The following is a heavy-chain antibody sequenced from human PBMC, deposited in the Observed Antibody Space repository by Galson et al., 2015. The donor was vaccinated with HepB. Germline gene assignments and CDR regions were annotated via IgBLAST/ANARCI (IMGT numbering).Heavy chain of an antibody. J-gene: IGHJ4*02. Sequence: SVKVSCKASGGTFSSYAISWVRQAPGQGLEWMGGIIPIFGTANYAQKFQGRVTITADESTSTAYMELSSLRSEDTAVYYCAHKGSYEKSIAAAGHFDYWGQGTLVTVSS. CDR3: AHKGSYEKSIAAAGHFDY. V-gene: IGHV1-69*13. D-gene: IGHD6-13*01. CDR2: IIPIFGTA. CDR1: GGTFSSYA.